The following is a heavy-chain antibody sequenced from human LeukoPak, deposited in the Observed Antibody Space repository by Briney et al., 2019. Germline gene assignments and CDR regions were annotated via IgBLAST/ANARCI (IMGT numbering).Heavy chain of an antibody. V-gene: IGHV1-18*01. Sequence: GASVKVSCKASDYTFINYGITWVRQAPGQGLEWMGWISVYNANTNYAQKLQGRVTMTTDTSTSTAYMELRSLRSDDTAVYYCARETGTPHFDYWGQGTLVTVSS. J-gene: IGHJ4*02. CDR2: ISVYNANT. CDR1: DYTFINYG. CDR3: ARETGTPHFDY. D-gene: IGHD1-7*01.